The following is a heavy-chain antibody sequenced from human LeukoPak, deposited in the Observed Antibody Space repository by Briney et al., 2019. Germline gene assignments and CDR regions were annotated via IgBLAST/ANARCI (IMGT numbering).Heavy chain of an antibody. CDR3: ARGVATNGNFDY. CDR2: IYISAST. D-gene: IGHD5-12*01. J-gene: IGHJ4*02. Sequence: SETLSLTCTVSGDSISSGGYYWSWIRQHPWKGLERIGYIYISASTYYNPSLRSRVSISIDTSKNQFSLRLSSVNVADTAVYYCARGVATNGNFDYWGQGSLVTVSS. V-gene: IGHV4-31*03. CDR1: GDSISSGGYY.